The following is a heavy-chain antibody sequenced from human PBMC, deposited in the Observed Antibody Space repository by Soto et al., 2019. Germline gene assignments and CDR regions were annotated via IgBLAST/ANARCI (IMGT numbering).Heavy chain of an antibody. Sequence: QITLKESGPTLVKPTQTLTLTCTVSGFSLSTDGVGVGWIRQPPGKALEWLALIYWDDDNRYRPSLRSRLTITKDTSKNQVVLTMTNMDPMDTVTYFCARRDYYASGSLTFDYWGPGTLVTVSS. CDR3: ARRDYYASGSLTFDY. J-gene: IGHJ4*02. V-gene: IGHV2-5*02. CDR2: IYWDDDN. CDR1: GFSLSTDGVG. D-gene: IGHD3-10*01.